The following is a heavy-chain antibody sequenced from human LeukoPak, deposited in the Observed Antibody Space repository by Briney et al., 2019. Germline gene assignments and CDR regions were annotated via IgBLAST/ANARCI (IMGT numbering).Heavy chain of an antibody. CDR3: AREIVRGVPGW. CDR2: LYAAGNT. Sequence: SETLSLTCAVSGYSISSGCHWGWTSQTPGKGLEWIGSLYAAGNTYYSPSLKSRVTISLDKSKNLFSLDLRSVTAADTAVYYCAREIVRGVPGWWGQGTLVTVSS. V-gene: IGHV4-38-2*02. J-gene: IGHJ4*02. CDR1: GYSISSGCH. D-gene: IGHD3-10*01.